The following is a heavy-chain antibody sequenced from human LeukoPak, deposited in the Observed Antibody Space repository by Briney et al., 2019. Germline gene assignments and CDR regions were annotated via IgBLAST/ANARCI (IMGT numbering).Heavy chain of an antibody. CDR3: ARQNGGTWNYYYYMDV. CDR2: IRSNSRGI. V-gene: IGHV3-21*06. CDR1: GFTFNSYT. D-gene: IGHD1-1*01. J-gene: IGHJ6*03. Sequence: GGSLRLSCAASGFTFNSYTMNWVRQAPGKGLESVSSIRSNSRGINYADSVKGRFTISRDNDKNTVFLEMNSLRAEDTAVYYCARQNGGTWNYYYYMDVWGKGTTVTVSS.